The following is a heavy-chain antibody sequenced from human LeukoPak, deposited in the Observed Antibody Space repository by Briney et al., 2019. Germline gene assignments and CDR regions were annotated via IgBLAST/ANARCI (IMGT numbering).Heavy chain of an antibody. CDR1: GGTFSSYA. CDR3: ARSKGPDWFDP. V-gene: IGHV1-69*05. CDR2: IIPILGTA. J-gene: IGHJ5*02. Sequence: SVKVSCKASGGTFSSYAISWVRQAPGQGLKWMGGIIPILGTANYAQKFQGRVTITTDESTSTAYMELSSLRSEDTAVYYCARSKGPDWFDPWGQGTLVTVSS.